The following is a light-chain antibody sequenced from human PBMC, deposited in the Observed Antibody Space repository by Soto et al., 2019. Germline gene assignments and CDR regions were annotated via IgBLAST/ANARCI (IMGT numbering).Light chain of an antibody. CDR2: GAS. J-gene: IGKJ5*01. CDR3: HQYASSPLT. CDR1: QSVGSNY. V-gene: IGKV3-20*01. Sequence: EIVLTQSPVTLSLSPLERATLSCMASQSVGSNYLAWYQQTPGQAPRLLIHGASTRATGIPDRFSGSGSGTDFTLTLSRLESEDSAVYYCHQYASSPLTFGQGTRLEIK.